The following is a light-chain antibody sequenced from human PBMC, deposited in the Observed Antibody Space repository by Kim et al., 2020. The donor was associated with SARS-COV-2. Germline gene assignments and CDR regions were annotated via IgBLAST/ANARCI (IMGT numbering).Light chain of an antibody. V-gene: IGLV1-51*01. CDR1: RYNIGKNY. CDR3: ATWDDTFRGGI. Sequence: QSVLTQPPSVSAASGQKVIISCSGNRYNIGKNYVSWYQQMPGAAPKLLIFDNDKRPSGIPDRFSGSKSGTSATLGITGLRPGDEADYYCATWDDTFRGGIFGGGAEVTVL. J-gene: IGLJ2*01. CDR2: DND.